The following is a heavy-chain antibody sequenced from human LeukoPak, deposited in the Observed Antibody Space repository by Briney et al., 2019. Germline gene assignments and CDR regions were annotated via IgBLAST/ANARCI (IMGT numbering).Heavy chain of an antibody. CDR3: AKDGAQYSSGPECDP. Sequence: PGGSPRLSCAASGLHFSDTAMSWVRQAPGKGLEWVSAISHDGMNAYYADSVKGRFTISRDNSKKTVSLEMSSLTAADTCVYYCAKDGAQYSSGPECDPRGQGALVTVSP. J-gene: IGHJ5*02. D-gene: IGHD6-19*01. V-gene: IGHV3-23*01. CDR2: ISHDGMNA. CDR1: GLHFSDTA.